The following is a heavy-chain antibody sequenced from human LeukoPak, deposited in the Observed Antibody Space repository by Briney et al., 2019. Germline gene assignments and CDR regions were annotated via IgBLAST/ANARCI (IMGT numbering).Heavy chain of an antibody. CDR2: ISTSSSYI. D-gene: IGHD3-10*01. J-gene: IGHJ4*02. CDR3: ARDREGFGESYFDY. CDR1: GFTFSSYN. Sequence: GGSLRLSCAASGFTFSSYNMNWVRQAPGKGLEWVSFISTSSSYIYYADSVKGRFTISRDNAKNSLYLQMNSLRAEDTAMYYCARDREGFGESYFDYWGQGTLVTVSS. V-gene: IGHV3-21*01.